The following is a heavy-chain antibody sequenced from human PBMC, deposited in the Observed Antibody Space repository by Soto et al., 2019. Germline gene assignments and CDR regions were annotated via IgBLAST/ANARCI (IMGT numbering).Heavy chain of an antibody. Sequence: QVQLQESGPGLVKPSQTLSLTCTVSGGSISSGGYYWSWIRQHPGKGLEWIGYIYYSGRTYYNPSLKSRVTISVDTSKNQFSLKLSSVTAEDTAVYYCEAVTTSDAFDIWGQGTMVTVSS. CDR3: EAVTTSDAFDI. J-gene: IGHJ3*02. V-gene: IGHV4-31*03. CDR2: IYYSGRT. D-gene: IGHD4-17*01. CDR1: GGSISSGGYY.